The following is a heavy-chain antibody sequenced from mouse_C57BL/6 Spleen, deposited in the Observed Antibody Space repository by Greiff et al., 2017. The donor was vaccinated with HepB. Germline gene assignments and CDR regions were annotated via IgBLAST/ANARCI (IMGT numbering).Heavy chain of an antibody. CDR2: IHPNSGST. J-gene: IGHJ2*01. CDR3: ALITTVVATDD. D-gene: IGHD1-1*01. V-gene: IGHV1-64*01. CDR1: GYTFTSYW. Sequence: VQLQQPGAELVKPGASVKLSCKASGYTFTSYWMHWVKQRPGQGLEWIGMIHPNSGSTNYNEKFKSKATLTVDKSASTAYMQLSSLTSEDSAVYYGALITTVVATDDWGQGTTLTVSS.